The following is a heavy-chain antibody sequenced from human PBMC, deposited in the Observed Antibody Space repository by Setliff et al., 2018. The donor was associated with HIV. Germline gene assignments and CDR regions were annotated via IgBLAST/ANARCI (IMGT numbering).Heavy chain of an antibody. CDR2: LNAGKGDT. V-gene: IGHV1-3*03. J-gene: IGHJ4*02. D-gene: IGHD3-22*01. Sequence: ASVKVSCKASGYTFTTYSMHWVRQAPGQSLEWMGWLNAGKGDTKFSQEFQGRITINWDTSASTAYLELRSLRAEDTAVYYCARTYYYDSPGYSPFDYWGQGTLVTVSS. CDR3: ARTYYYDSPGYSPFDY. CDR1: GYTFTTYS.